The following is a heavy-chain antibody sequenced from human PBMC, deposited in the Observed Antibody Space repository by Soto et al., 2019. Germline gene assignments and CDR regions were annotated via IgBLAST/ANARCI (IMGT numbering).Heavy chain of an antibody. CDR3: ARAPRGNYGYPSYFDY. CDR2: IYYSGST. CDR1: GGSISSGGYY. D-gene: IGHD3-10*01. Sequence: SETLSLTCTVSGGSISSGGYYWTWIRQHPGKGLEWIGHIYYSGSTYYNPSLKSRVTISVDTSKNQFSLKLSSVTAADTAVYYCARAPRGNYGYPSYFDYWGQGTLVTVSS. J-gene: IGHJ4*02. V-gene: IGHV4-31*03.